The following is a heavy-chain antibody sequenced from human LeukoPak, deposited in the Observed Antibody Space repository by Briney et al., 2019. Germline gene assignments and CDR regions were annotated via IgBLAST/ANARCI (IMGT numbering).Heavy chain of an antibody. D-gene: IGHD3-10*01. CDR2: IYTSGST. J-gene: IGHJ4*02. V-gene: IGHV4-4*07. Sequence: PSETLSLTCTVSGGSISSYYWSWIRQPAGKGLEWIGRIYTSGSTNYNPSLKSLVTISVDTSKNQFSLKLSSVTAADTAVYYCARDLTYYYGSGSYWDYWGQGTLVTVSS. CDR3: ARDLTYYYGSGSYWDY. CDR1: GGSISSYY.